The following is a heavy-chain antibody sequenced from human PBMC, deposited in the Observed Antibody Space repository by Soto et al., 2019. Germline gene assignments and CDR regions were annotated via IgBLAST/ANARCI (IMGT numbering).Heavy chain of an antibody. CDR1: GGSISSSNW. D-gene: IGHD3-10*01. Sequence: SVTLSLTCAVSGGSISSSNWWSWVRQPPGKGLEWIGEIYHSGSTNYNPSLKSRVTISVDKSKNQFSLKLSSVTAADTAVYYCARGXVLLWFGELLRYNWFDPWGQGTLVTVSS. CDR2: IYHSGST. J-gene: IGHJ5*02. V-gene: IGHV4-4*02. CDR3: ARGXVLLWFGELLRYNWFDP.